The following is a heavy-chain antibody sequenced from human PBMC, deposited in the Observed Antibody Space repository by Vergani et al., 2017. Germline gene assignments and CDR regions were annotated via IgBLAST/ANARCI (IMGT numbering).Heavy chain of an antibody. D-gene: IGHD3-10*01. CDR1: GFSFNTYG. CDR3: ARRTTMVRGVLEIARYYFDY. J-gene: IGHJ4*02. CDR2: IGYDGRIK. V-gene: IGHV3-30*02. Sequence: QVQLVETGGGVVQPGGSLRLYCATSGFSFNTYGAHWVRQAPGKGLEWVAFIGYDGRIKYNVDSVKGRFTISRDTSKKTLSLQMRSLRADDTAVYYCARRTTMVRGVLEIARYYFDYWGQGTLVTVSS.